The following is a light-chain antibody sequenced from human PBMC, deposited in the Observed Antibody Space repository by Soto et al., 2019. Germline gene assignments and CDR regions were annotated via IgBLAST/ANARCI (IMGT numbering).Light chain of an antibody. CDR3: QPYGSSPT. V-gene: IGKV3-20*01. CDR2: GAS. J-gene: IGKJ1*01. Sequence: EIVLTQSPGTLSLSPGERATLSCRASQSVSSSYLAWYQQKPGQAPRLLIYGASSRATGIPDRFSGSGSGTDFTLTISRLEPPEFAVSYCQPYGSSPTFGQRTKVEIK. CDR1: QSVSSSY.